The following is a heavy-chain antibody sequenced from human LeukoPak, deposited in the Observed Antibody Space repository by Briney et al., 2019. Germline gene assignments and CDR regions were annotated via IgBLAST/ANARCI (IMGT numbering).Heavy chain of an antibody. D-gene: IGHD1-26*01. V-gene: IGHV1-18*01. CDR3: ARERAIAWDYYFDY. Sequence: ASVKVSCKASGYTFTSYGISWVRQAPGQGLEWMGWISAYNGNTNYAQKLQGRVTMTTDTSTSTAYMELRSLRSDDTAVYYCARERAIAWDYYFDYWGQGTLVTVSS. CDR1: GYTFTSYG. CDR2: ISAYNGNT. J-gene: IGHJ4*02.